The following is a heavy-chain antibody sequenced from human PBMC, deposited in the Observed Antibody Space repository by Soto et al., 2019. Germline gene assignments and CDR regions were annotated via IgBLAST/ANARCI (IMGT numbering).Heavy chain of an antibody. CDR1: GFTFSNAW. CDR3: TTKEGLYGDADAFDI. D-gene: IGHD2-8*01. J-gene: IGHJ3*02. Sequence: GGSLRLSCAASGFTFSNAWMSWVRQAPGKGLEWVGRIKSKTDGGTTDYAAPVKGRFTISRDDSKNTLYLQMNSLKTEDTAVYYCTTKEGLYGDADAFDIWGQGTMVTVSS. V-gene: IGHV3-15*01. CDR2: IKSKTDGGTT.